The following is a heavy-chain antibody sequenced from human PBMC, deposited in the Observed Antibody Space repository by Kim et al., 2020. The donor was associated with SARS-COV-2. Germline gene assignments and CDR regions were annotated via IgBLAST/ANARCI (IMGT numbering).Heavy chain of an antibody. Sequence: ASVKASCKTSGYTFTHYAMHWVRQAPGQRLEWMGYISGDNGDTKYSQKFQGRVTITRDTSATTAYMELSSLTSEDTAVYYCARGAGGYAGYILDDWGQGT. CDR2: ISGDNGDT. J-gene: IGHJ4*02. CDR3: ARGAGGYAGYILDD. D-gene: IGHD3-22*01. V-gene: IGHV1-3*01. CDR1: GYTFTHYA.